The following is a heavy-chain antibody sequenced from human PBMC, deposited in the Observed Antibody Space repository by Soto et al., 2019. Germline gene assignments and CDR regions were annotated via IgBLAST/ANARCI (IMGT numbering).Heavy chain of an antibody. CDR2: SSASGRSR. CDR3: AKDGNWLDVYFDV. CDR1: GIEFSNYA. Sequence: LRLSCVASGIEFSNYAMSWVRQAPGKGLEWASISSASGRSRYHADSVKGRFTISRDNSKNTLYLHMTNPRAEDTAVYYCAKDGNWLDVYFDVWGQGTPVTVSS. J-gene: IGHJ4*02. V-gene: IGHV3-23*01. D-gene: IGHD6-19*01.